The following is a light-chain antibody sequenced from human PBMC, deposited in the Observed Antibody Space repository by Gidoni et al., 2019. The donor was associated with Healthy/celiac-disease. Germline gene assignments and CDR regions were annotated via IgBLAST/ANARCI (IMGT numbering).Light chain of an antibody. V-gene: IGLV2-14*01. CDR1: SSDVGGYNY. J-gene: IGLJ2*01. Sequence: QSALTQPASVSGSPGQSITISCTGTSSDVGGYNYVSWYQQHPGNAPKLMIYEVSNRPSGVSNRFSGSQSGNTASLTISGLQAEDEADYYCSSYTSSSTSVVFGGGTKLTVL. CDR2: EVS. CDR3: SSYTSSSTSVV.